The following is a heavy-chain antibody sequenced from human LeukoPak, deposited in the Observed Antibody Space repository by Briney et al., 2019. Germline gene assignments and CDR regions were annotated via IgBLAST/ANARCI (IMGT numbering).Heavy chain of an antibody. CDR3: ARTRGWSTHLDI. CDR1: GGSISSSSYY. J-gene: IGHJ3*02. Sequence: PSETLSLTCTVSGGSISSSSYYWGWIRQPPGKGLEWIGSVYYSGSTYYNPSLKSRVTISVDTSKNQFPLKLSSVTAADTAVYYCARTRGWSTHLDIWGQGTMVTVSS. CDR2: VYYSGST. V-gene: IGHV4-39*06. D-gene: IGHD2-15*01.